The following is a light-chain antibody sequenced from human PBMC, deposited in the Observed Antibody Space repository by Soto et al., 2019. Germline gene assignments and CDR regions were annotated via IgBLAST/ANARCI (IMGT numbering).Light chain of an antibody. V-gene: IGKV3-20*01. Sequence: IALTQSPGTRFLSAGERATLSCRASQSVTHYQLAWFRQKPGQAPRLLIWGASNRATGIPDRFSGSGSGTDFTLTISRMEPEDFAVYYCQHYGSPGTFGQGTKVDI. CDR3: QHYGSPGT. CDR2: GAS. CDR1: QSVTHYQ. J-gene: IGKJ1*01.